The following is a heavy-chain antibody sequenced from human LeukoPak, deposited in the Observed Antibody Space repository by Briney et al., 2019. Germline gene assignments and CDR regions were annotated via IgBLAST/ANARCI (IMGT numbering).Heavy chain of an antibody. CDR3: ARDERNERYDFWSGYESHAFDI. J-gene: IGHJ3*02. Sequence: PGGTLRLSCEASGYTFKGYGLTWVRQAPGKGLEWVPGISGSGGSGGRTYYADSVKGRFTISRDNSKNTLYLQMNSLRAEDTAVYYCARDERNERYDFWSGYESHAFDIWGQGTMVTVSS. D-gene: IGHD3-3*01. CDR1: GYTFKGYG. CDR2: ISGSGGSGGRT. V-gene: IGHV3-23*01.